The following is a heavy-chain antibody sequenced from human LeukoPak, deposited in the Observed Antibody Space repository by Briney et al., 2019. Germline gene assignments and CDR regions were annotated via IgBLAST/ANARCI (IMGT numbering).Heavy chain of an antibody. CDR3: ARGVRVPTRCGGSCKYYYYYMDV. J-gene: IGHJ6*03. CDR1: GYTFTGYD. Sequence: ASVKVSCKASGYTFTGYDINWVRQATGQGLEWMGWMNPNSGNTGYAQKFQGRVTMTRNTSISTAYMELSSLRSEDTAVYYCARGVRVPTRCGGSCKYYYYYMDVWGKGTTVTVSS. CDR2: MNPNSGNT. V-gene: IGHV1-8*01. D-gene: IGHD2-15*01.